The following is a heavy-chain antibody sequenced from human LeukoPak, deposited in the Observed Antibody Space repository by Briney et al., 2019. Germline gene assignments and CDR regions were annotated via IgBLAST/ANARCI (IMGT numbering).Heavy chain of an antibody. CDR1: GFTLSGYA. J-gene: IGHJ5*01. Sequence: PGGSLRLSCAASGFTLSGYAMSWVRQAPGKGLEWVSAISGSGGSTYYADSVKGRFTISRDNSKNTLYLQMNSLRVNSMTVYDCAEYSDSSGWYLGWFDSWGQGTLVTVSS. CDR2: ISGSGGST. D-gene: IGHD6-19*01. CDR3: AEYSDSSGWYLGWFDS. V-gene: IGHV3-23*01.